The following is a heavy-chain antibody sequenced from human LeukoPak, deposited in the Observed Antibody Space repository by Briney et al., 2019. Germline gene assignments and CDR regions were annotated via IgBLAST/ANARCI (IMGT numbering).Heavy chain of an antibody. CDR2: INPSGGST. V-gene: IGHV1-46*01. Sequence: ASVKVSCKASGYTFTSYYMHWVRQAPGQGLEWMGIINPSGGSTSYAQKFQGRVTMTRDTSTSTVYMELSSLRSEDTAVYYCARDAPISESYWGGWFDPWGQGTLVTVSS. J-gene: IGHJ5*02. CDR3: ARDAPISESYWGGWFDP. D-gene: IGHD1-26*01. CDR1: GYTFTSYY.